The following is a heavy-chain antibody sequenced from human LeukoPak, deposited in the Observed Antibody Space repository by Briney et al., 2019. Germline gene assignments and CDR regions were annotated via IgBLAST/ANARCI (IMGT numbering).Heavy chain of an antibody. Sequence: ASVTVSCKACGYTFTGYYIHWVRQAPGQGLEWMGWINLKRGGTNYAQKFQGRVTMTRDTSISTAYMELSRLRSADTAVYYCAREDYYDSSGYYKNKEYFQHWGQGTLVTVSS. J-gene: IGHJ1*01. CDR1: GYTFTGYY. D-gene: IGHD3-22*01. CDR2: INLKRGGT. V-gene: IGHV1-2*02. CDR3: AREDYYDSSGYYKNKEYFQH.